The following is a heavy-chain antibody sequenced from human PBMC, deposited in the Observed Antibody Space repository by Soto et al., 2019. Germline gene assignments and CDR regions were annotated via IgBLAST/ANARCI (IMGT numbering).Heavy chain of an antibody. D-gene: IGHD6-19*01. Sequence: ASVKVSCKASGYPFTGPYIYWVRQAPGQGLEWMGWINPSSGGTEFAEKFQGRVTVTRFTISRDNSKNTLYLQMNSLRAEDTAVYYCAKALAVADYYYYYGMDVWGQGTTVTVSS. CDR2: INPSSGGT. V-gene: IGHV1-2*02. CDR1: GYPFTGPY. CDR3: AKALAVADYYYYYGMDV. J-gene: IGHJ6*02.